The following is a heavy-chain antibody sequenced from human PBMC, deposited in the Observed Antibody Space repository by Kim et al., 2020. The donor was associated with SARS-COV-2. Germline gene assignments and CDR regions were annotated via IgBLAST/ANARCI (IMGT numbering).Heavy chain of an antibody. D-gene: IGHD1-1*01. CDR3: ARGTGPNYYYYYGMDV. CDR2: INAGNGNT. CDR1: GYTFTSYA. Sequence: ASVKVSCKASGYTFTSYAMHWVRQAPGQRLEWMGWINAGNGNTKYSQKFKGRVTITRDTSASTAYMELSSLRSEDTAVYYCARGTGPNYYYYYGMDVWGQGTTVTVSS. V-gene: IGHV1-3*01. J-gene: IGHJ6*02.